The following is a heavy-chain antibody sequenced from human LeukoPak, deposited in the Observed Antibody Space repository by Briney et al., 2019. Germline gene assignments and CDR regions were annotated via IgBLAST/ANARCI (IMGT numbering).Heavy chain of an antibody. Sequence: ASVKVSCKASGYIFTGYYMHWVRQAPGQGLEWMGWINPNSGGTNYAQNFQGRVTMTRDTSISTAYMELSRLRSDDTAVYYCARPSVSRNLDYWGQGTLVTVSS. CDR2: INPNSGGT. V-gene: IGHV1-2*02. J-gene: IGHJ4*02. CDR3: ARPSVSRNLDY. CDR1: GYIFTGYY.